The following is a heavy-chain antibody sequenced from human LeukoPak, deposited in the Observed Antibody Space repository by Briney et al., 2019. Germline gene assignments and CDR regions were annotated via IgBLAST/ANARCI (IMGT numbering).Heavy chain of an antibody. CDR1: GGSISSYY. V-gene: IGHV4-59*01. J-gene: IGHJ4*02. CDR3: ARGWTYSSSWEY. Sequence: SETLSLTCTVSGGSISSYYWSWIRQPPGKGPEWIGYIYYSGSTNYNPSLKSRVTISVDTSKNQFSLQLSSVTAADTAVYYCARGWTYSSSWEYWGQGTLVTVSS. D-gene: IGHD6-13*01. CDR2: IYYSGST.